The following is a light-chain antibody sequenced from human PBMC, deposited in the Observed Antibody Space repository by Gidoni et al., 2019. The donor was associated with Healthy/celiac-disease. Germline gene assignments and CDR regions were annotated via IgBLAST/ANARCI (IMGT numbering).Light chain of an antibody. Sequence: EIVMTQSPATLSVSPGERATLSCRASQSVSSNLAWYQQKPGQAPRHLIYGASTRATGIPARFSGSGSGTEFTITISSLQYEDFAVYYCQKYNKWPPWTFGQGTKVEIK. V-gene: IGKV3-15*01. CDR3: QKYNKWPPWT. CDR2: GAS. J-gene: IGKJ1*01. CDR1: QSVSSN.